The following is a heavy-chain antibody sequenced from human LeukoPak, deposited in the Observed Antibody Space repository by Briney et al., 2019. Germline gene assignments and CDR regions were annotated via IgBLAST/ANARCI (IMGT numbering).Heavy chain of an antibody. J-gene: IGHJ4*02. CDR3: AKRSAESSGYFDS. CDR2: ITGSGAFT. Sequence: PGGSLSLSCAASGITFMHYSMTWVRQIPGEGLEWVSAITGSGAFTDYADSVKGRFTISRDNSKNTLYLQMNSLRAEDTAIYYCAKRSAESSGYFDSWGQGTLVTVSS. D-gene: IGHD6-19*01. V-gene: IGHV3-23*01. CDR1: GITFMHYS.